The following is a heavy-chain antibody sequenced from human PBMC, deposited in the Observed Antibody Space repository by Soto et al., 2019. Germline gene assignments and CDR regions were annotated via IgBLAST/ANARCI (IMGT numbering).Heavy chain of an antibody. J-gene: IGHJ5*02. CDR3: ARARVTASAAISWFDP. V-gene: IGHV3-74*01. Sequence: EVQLVESGGGLVQPGGSLRLSCAASGFTFSSYWMHWVRRAPGKGLVWVSRINSDGSSTSYADSVKGRFTISRDNAKNTLYLQMNSLGAEDTAVYYCARARVTASAAISWFDPWGQGTLVTVSS. D-gene: IGHD2-2*01. CDR1: GFTFSSYW. CDR2: INSDGSST.